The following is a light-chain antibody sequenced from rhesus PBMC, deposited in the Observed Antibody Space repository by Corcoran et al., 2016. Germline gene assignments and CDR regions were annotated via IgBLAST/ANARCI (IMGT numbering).Light chain of an antibody. V-gene: IGKV3-10*01. J-gene: IGKJ3*01. Sequence: QVILTQSPATLSLFPGERATLSCRASQSVSSHLAWYHQKPGQAPRLLNYDVASRATGIPDRFSGSGSGTDFTLTISSQEPEDVEVYHCYPHSSGYTFGPGTKLDIK. CDR2: DVA. CDR3: YPHSSGYT. CDR1: QSVSSH.